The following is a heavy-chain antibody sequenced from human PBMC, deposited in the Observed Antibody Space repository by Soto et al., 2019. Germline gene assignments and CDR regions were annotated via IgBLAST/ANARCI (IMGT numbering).Heavy chain of an antibody. D-gene: IGHD6-6*01. J-gene: IGHJ4*02. CDR3: VREEFAASRGHFGC. Sequence: QVQVVESGVGVVQPGGSLRLSCAASGFTFSTSAMHWVRQAPGKGLEWMAAISYGGNTEYYADSVKGRFTVSRDISESTLYLQMNDLRTEDTAVYYCVREEFAASRGHFGCWGQGTLVDVSS. CDR2: ISYGGNTE. V-gene: IGHV3-30-3*01. CDR1: GFTFSTSA.